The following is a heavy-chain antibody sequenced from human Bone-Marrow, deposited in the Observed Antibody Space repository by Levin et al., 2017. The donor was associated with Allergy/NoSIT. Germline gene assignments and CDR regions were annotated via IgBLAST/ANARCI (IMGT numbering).Heavy chain of an antibody. CDR1: GFTLSHYG. J-gene: IGHJ4*02. D-gene: IGHD3-9*01. CDR3: ARERTVLTGYALDS. Sequence: PGGSLRLSCAASGFTLSHYGMHWVRQAPGKGLEWLAVIWHDGSNEYYADSVKGRFTISRDNSKNTLSLQMNSLRGEDTAVYYCARERTVLTGYALDSWGQGTLVTVSS. CDR2: IWHDGSNE. V-gene: IGHV3-33*01.